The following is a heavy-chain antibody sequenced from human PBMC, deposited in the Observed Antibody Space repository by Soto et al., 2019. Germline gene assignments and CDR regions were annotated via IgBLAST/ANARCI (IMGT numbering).Heavy chain of an antibody. CDR3: AKDLASLAADAY. J-gene: IGHJ4*02. CDR1: GVTFSSYA. CDR2: ISGSGGRT. D-gene: IGHD6-13*01. V-gene: IGHV3-23*01. Sequence: EVQLLESGGGLVQPGGSLRVSCAVSGVTFSSYAMRWVRQAPGKGLEWVSAISGSGGRTYYADSGKGRFNISRDNAKNPLDLQMNSLRAEDTAVYYCAKDLASLAADAYWGQGTLVTVSS.